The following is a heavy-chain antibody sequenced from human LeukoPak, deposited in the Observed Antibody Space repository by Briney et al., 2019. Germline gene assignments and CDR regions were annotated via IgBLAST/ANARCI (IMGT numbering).Heavy chain of an antibody. Sequence: PGRSLRLSCAASGFTFSSYPMHWLRQAPGKGLEWVAVISYDGSTEYYAGSVTGRFTISRDNSKNTLYLQMNSLRAEDTAVYYCARGGTGYWYYFDYWSQGTLVTVSS. CDR2: ISYDGSTE. CDR3: ARGGTGYWYYFDY. CDR1: GFTFSSYP. V-gene: IGHV3-30*01. D-gene: IGHD3/OR15-3a*01. J-gene: IGHJ4*02.